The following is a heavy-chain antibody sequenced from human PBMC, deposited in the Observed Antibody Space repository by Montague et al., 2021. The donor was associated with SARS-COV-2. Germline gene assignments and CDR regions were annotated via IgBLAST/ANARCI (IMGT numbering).Heavy chain of an antibody. CDR2: IYYSGNT. J-gene: IGHJ6*02. D-gene: IGHD5-24*01. Sequence: SETLSLTFTASGGSISSYNWSWIRQPPGKGLECIGYIYYSGNTNYNPSLKSRVTISVDASKSQFSLKLSSVTAADTAVYYCAGLQGDGSLYGMDVWGQGTTVTVSS. CDR1: GGSISSYN. CDR3: AGLQGDGSLYGMDV. V-gene: IGHV4-59*01.